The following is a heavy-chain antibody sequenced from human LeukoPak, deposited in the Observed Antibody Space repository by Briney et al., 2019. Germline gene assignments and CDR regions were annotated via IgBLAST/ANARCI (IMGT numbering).Heavy chain of an antibody. Sequence: GGCLRLSCATSGFIFSDYAMAWVRQAPGKGLEWVSAISGSGGSSYYADSVKGRFTISRDNSKNTLYLQMNSLRAEDTAVYYCAKAQYCSSTSCYYYYYYYMDVWGKGTTVTVSS. CDR1: GFIFSDYA. CDR2: ISGSGGSS. J-gene: IGHJ6*03. D-gene: IGHD2-2*01. V-gene: IGHV3-23*01. CDR3: AKAQYCSSTSCYYYYYYYMDV.